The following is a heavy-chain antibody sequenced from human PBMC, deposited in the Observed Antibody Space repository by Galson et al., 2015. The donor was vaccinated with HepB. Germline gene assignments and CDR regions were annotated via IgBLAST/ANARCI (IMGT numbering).Heavy chain of an antibody. CDR2: ISGSGGST. CDR1: GFTFSSYA. J-gene: IGHJ3*02. V-gene: IGHV3-23*01. Sequence: SLRLSCAASGFTFSSYAMSWVRQAPGKGLEWVSAISGSGGSTYYADSVKGRFTISRDNSKNTLYLQMNSLRAEDTAVYYCAKDSLPMVRGLDAFDIWGQGTMVTVSS. D-gene: IGHD3-10*01. CDR3: AKDSLPMVRGLDAFDI.